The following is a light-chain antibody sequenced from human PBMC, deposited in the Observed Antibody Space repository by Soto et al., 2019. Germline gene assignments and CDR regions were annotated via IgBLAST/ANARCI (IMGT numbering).Light chain of an antibody. CDR1: QSVGSN. Sequence: EIVMTQSPATLSVSPGERATLSCRASQSVGSNLAWYQQKPGQAPRLLIYGASTRATGIPARFSGSGSGTEFTLTISSLQSEDFAVYYCQQYNNWPPLTFGGGTKVGIK. CDR2: GAS. CDR3: QQYNNWPPLT. J-gene: IGKJ4*01. V-gene: IGKV3-15*01.